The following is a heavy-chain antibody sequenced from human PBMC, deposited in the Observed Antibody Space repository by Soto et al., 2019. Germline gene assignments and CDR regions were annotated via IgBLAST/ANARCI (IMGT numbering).Heavy chain of an antibody. D-gene: IGHD2-21*02. CDR1: GGSISSYY. V-gene: IGHV4-59*08. CDR3: ATMGVTATYGMDV. Sequence: SETLSLTCTVSGGSISSYYWSWIRQPPGKGLEWIGYIYYSGSTNYNPSLKSRVTISVDTSKNQFSLKLSSVTAADTAVYYCATMGVTATYGMDVWGQGTTVTVSS. J-gene: IGHJ6*02. CDR2: IYYSGST.